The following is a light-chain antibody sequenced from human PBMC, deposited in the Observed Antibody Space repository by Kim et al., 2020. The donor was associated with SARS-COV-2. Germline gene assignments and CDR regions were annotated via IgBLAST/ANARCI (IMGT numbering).Light chain of an antibody. CDR2: SNN. V-gene: IGLV1-44*01. CDR3: AAWDDSLSGVI. J-gene: IGLJ2*01. Sequence: GQTVTISCSGGSSNIGTNTVNWYQQFPGTAPKLLIYSNNLRPSGVPERFSGSKSGTSASLAISGLQSEDEADYHCAAWDDSLSGVIFGGGTQLTVL. CDR1: SSNIGTNT.